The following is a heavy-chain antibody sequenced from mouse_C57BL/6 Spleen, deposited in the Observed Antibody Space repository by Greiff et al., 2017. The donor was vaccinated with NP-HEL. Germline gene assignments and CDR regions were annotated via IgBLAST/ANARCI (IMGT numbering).Heavy chain of an antibody. V-gene: IGHV1-82*01. D-gene: IGHD2-3*01. J-gene: IGHJ3*01. CDR2: IYPGDGDT. CDR3: ARSGDGYSWFAY. Sequence: VQLQQSGPELVKPGASVKISCKASGYAFSSSWMNWVKQRPGKGLEWIGRIYPGDGDTNYNGKFKGKATLTADKSSSTAYMQLSSLTSDDSAVYFCARSGDGYSWFAYWGQGTLVTVSA. CDR1: GYAFSSSW.